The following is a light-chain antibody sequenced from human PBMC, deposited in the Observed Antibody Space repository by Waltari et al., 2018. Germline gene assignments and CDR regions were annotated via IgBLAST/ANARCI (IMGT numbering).Light chain of an antibody. Sequence: QSKLTQPPSASGTPGQKVTISCSGRYSNVGNNVVNWYQQFPGTAPKLLIYRNDQRPSGVPDRFSGSKSGTSASLAIIGLRSEDEADYYCASWDDSLNGRWVFGGGTKLTVL. CDR2: RND. CDR3: ASWDDSLNGRWV. V-gene: IGLV1-44*01. CDR1: YSNVGNNV. J-gene: IGLJ2*01.